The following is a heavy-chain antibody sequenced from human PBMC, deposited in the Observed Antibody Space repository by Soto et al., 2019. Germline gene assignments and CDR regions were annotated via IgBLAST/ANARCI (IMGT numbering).Heavy chain of an antibody. CDR2: ISGSGGST. V-gene: IGHV3-23*01. J-gene: IGHJ4*02. D-gene: IGHD2-2*01. CDR3: AKVSGDQLLSTFDY. Sequence: LRLSCAGSGFTFSRYVMSWVRQAPGKGLEWVSVISGSGGSTYFADSVKGRFTISRDNSKNTLYLQMNRLRAEDTAMYYCAKVSGDQLLSTFDYWGQGTLVTVSS. CDR1: GFTFSRYV.